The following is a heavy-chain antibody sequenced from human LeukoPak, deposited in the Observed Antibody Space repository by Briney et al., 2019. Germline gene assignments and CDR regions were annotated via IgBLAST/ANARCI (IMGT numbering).Heavy chain of an antibody. Sequence: SETLSLTCTVSGGSISSYYWSWIRQPPGKGLEWIGYIYYSGSTNYNPSLKSRVTISVDTSKNQFSLKLSSVTAADTAVYYCARWLRSTRGAFDIWGQGTMVTVSS. D-gene: IGHD5-12*01. V-gene: IGHV4-59*08. J-gene: IGHJ3*02. CDR2: IYYSGST. CDR3: ARWLRSTRGAFDI. CDR1: GGSISSYY.